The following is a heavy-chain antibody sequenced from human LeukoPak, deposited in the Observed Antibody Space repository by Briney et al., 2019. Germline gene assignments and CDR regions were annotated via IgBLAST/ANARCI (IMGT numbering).Heavy chain of an antibody. V-gene: IGHV3-72*01. CDR3: ARGLLYGSGARGYLDY. CDR1: GFIFSDHY. J-gene: IGHJ4*02. Sequence: PGGSLRLSCAASGFIFSDHYMDWVRQAPGKGLEWVGRIRNKPNSYTTEYAASAKGRFTISRDDSKNSLYLQMNSLKTEDTAVYYCARGLLYGSGARGYLDYWGQGTLVTVSS. CDR2: IRNKPNSYTT. D-gene: IGHD3-10*01.